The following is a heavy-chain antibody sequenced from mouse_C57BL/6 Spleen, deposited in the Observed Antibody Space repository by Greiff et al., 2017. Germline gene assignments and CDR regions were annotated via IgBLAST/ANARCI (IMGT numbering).Heavy chain of an antibody. J-gene: IGHJ2*01. D-gene: IGHD4-1*01. CDR2: IGDGGSYT. CDR1: GFTFSSYA. CDR3: ARLGLVDYFDY. V-gene: IGHV5-4*03. Sequence: EVKLEESGGGLVKPGGSLKLSCAASGFTFSSYAMSWVRQTPEKGLEWVATIGDGGSYTYYPDNVKGRFTISRDNAKNNLYLQMSHLKSEDTAMYYCARLGLVDYFDYWGQGTTLTVSS.